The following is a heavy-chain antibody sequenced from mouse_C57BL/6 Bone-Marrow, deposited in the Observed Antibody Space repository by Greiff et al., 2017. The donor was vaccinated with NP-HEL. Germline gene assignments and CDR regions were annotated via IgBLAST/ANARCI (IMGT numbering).Heavy chain of an antibody. D-gene: IGHD1-1*01. CDR2: IDPENGDT. J-gene: IGHJ3*01. CDR3: TPIYYYGSSYGFAY. Sequence: VHVKQSGAELVRPGASVKLSCTASGFNIKDDYMHWVKQRPEQGLEWIGWIDPENGDTAYASKFQGKATITADTSSNTAYLQLSSLTSEDTAVYYCTPIYYYGSSYGFAYWGQGTLVTVSA. V-gene: IGHV14-4*01. CDR1: GFNIKDDY.